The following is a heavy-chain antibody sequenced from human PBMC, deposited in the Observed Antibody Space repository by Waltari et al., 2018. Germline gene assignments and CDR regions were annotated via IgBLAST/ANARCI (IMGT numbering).Heavy chain of an antibody. CDR3: ARGGAGSIVVLEPAAGFHPFDI. CDR1: GGTFSSNV. Sequence: QVQLVQSGAEVKKPGSSVKVSCKASGGTFSSNVISWVRQAPGHGLEWMGGLTSIFGTTNYAQKFQGRVTITADESTSTAYMELSSLRSDDSAVYYCARGGAGSIVVLEPAAGFHPFDIWGQGTLVTVSS. CDR2: LTSIFGTT. J-gene: IGHJ3*02. V-gene: IGHV1-69*01. D-gene: IGHD2-2*01.